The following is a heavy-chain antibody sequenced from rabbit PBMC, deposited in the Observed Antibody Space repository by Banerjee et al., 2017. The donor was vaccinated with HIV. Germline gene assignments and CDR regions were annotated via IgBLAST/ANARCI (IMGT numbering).Heavy chain of an antibody. CDR3: ARDGAGYAGYGYAHL. CDR2: IYAGSSDST. D-gene: IGHD6-1*01. J-gene: IGHJ4*01. V-gene: IGHV1S45*01. Sequence: QEQLEESGGDLVKPEGSLTLTCTASGFSFSSSYWICWVRQAPGKGLEWIGCIYAGSSDSTYYASWAKGRFTISSTSSSTVTLQMTSLTAADTATYFCARDGAGYAGYGYAHLWGQGTLVTVS. CDR1: GFSFSSSYW.